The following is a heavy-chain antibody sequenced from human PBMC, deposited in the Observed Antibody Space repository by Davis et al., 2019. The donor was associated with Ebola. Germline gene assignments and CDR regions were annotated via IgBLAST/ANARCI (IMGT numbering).Heavy chain of an antibody. Sequence: KVSCKGSGYSFTTYWIAWVRQTPAKGLEWMGTIYPGDSDTRYSPSFEGQVTISVDRSISTAYLQWSSLKASDSAMYYCAKQESLYGSSDYWGQGTLVTVSS. CDR3: AKQESLYGSSDY. D-gene: IGHD3-22*01. CDR2: IYPGDSDT. V-gene: IGHV5-51*01. J-gene: IGHJ4*02. CDR1: GYSFTTYW.